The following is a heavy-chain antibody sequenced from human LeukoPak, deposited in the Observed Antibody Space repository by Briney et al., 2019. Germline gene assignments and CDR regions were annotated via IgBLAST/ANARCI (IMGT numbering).Heavy chain of an antibody. D-gene: IGHD3-3*01. J-gene: IGHJ4*02. Sequence: SGGSLRLSCAASGFTFSSYAMSWVRQAPGKGLEWVSAISGSGGSTYYADSVKGRFTISRDNSKNTLYLQMNSLRAEDTAVYYCAKGEGQIFGVVISYYFDYWGQGTLVTVSS. CDR2: ISGSGGST. CDR3: AKGEGQIFGVVISYYFDY. V-gene: IGHV3-23*01. CDR1: GFTFSSYA.